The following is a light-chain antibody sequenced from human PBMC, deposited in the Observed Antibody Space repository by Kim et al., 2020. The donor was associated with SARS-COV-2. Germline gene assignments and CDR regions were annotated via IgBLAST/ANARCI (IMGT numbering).Light chain of an antibody. CDR2: GAS. V-gene: IGKV3-20*01. Sequence: PGERATLSCRASQTISSELLAWYQHISGQPPRLLIFGASNRAAGIPDRFSGGGSGTDFTLTITRLEPADSAVYYCQQYTTSPPAYTFGQGTKLEI. CDR1: QTISSEL. J-gene: IGKJ2*01. CDR3: QQYTTSPPAYT.